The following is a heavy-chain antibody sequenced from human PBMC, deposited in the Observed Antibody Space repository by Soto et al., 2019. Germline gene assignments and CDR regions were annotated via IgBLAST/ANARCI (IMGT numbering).Heavy chain of an antibody. CDR2: IWYDGSNK. J-gene: IGHJ6*02. CDR1: GFTFSSYG. D-gene: IGHD3-10*01. Sequence: QVQLVESGGGVVQPGRSLRLSCAASGFTFSSYGMHWVRQAPGKGLEWVAVIWYDGSNKYYADSVKGRFTISRDNSKNTLYRQMNSLRTEDTAVYYCARDGQRNEGDGSGSYWDYYYNGMDVWGQGTTVTVSS. CDR3: ARDGQRNEGDGSGSYWDYYYNGMDV. V-gene: IGHV3-33*01.